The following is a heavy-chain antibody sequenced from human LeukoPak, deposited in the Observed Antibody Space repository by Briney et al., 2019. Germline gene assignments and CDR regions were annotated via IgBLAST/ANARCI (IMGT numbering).Heavy chain of an antibody. J-gene: IGHJ4*02. CDR1: GFSFSSYA. V-gene: IGHV3-23*01. Sequence: GESLRLSCAASGFSFSSYAMTWVRQAPGKGQEWVSVISGTGDTTYYADSVKGRFTISRDNSKNTLYLQMNSLRAEDTAVYFCARSRDGYKRFDSWGQGTLVTVSS. CDR3: ARSRDGYKRFDS. CDR2: ISGTGDTT. D-gene: IGHD5-24*01.